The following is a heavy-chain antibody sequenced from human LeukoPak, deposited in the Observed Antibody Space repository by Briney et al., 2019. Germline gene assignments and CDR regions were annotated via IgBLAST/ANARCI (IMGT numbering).Heavy chain of an antibody. V-gene: IGHV4-4*07. CDR3: ARQKGSGYDRYFDY. CDR1: GGSISSYY. Sequence: SETLSLTCTVSGGSISSYYWSWIRQPAGKGLEWIGRIYTSGSTNYNPSLKSRVTMSVDTSKNQFSLKLSSVIAADTAVYYCARQKGSGYDRYFDYWGQGTLVTVSS. CDR2: IYTSGST. D-gene: IGHD5-12*01. J-gene: IGHJ4*02.